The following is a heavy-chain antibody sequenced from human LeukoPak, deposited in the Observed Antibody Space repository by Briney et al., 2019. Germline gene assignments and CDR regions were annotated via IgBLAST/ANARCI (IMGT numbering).Heavy chain of an antibody. CDR3: HAGHTEIQLERPRSGDAFDI. CDR1: GFTFSNAW. Sequence: GGSLRLSCAASGFTFSNAWMSWVRQAPGKGLEWVGRIKSKTDGGTTDYAAPVKGRFTISRDDSKNTLYLQMNSLKTEDTAVYYCHAGHTEIQLERPRSGDAFDIWGQGTMVTVSS. D-gene: IGHD1-1*01. CDR2: IKSKTDGGTT. J-gene: IGHJ3*02. V-gene: IGHV3-15*01.